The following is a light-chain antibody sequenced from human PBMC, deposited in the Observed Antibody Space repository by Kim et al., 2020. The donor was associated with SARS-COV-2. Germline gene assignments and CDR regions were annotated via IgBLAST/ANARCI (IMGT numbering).Light chain of an antibody. J-gene: IGKJ4*01. CDR1: QGISNS. Sequence: DIQMTQSPSSLSASVGDRLTLTCRASQGISNSLAWYQQKPGKAPKLLLSATSKLERGVPSRFSGSGSGTTYTLTISNLQPEDFATYYCQQYYSHPLTFGGGTKVYIK. V-gene: IGKV1-NL1*01. CDR3: QQYYSHPLT. CDR2: ATS.